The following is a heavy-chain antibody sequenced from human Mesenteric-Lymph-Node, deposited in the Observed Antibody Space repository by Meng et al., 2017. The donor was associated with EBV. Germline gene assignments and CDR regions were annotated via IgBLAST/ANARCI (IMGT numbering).Heavy chain of an antibody. CDR3: ARGWEITYYFDI. D-gene: IGHD1-14*01. CDR2: VIPVFGSP. CDR1: GGSFNTHA. J-gene: IGHJ4*02. Sequence: VQLVQYGAEVKQPGSSVKVSCKASGGSFNTHAINWVRKGPGQGLEWMGGVIPVFGSPFYAQNFQGRVTIAADESTNTVYLHLYSLRSEDTALYYCARGWEITYYFDIWGQGTLVTVSS. V-gene: IGHV1-69*01.